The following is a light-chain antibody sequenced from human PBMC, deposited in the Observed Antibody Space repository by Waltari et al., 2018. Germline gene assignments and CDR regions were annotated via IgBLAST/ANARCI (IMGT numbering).Light chain of an antibody. Sequence: QSALTQPRSVSGSPGQSVTISCTGTSSDVGGYTYVSRYQQHPGKAPKFMIYDLSVRPSGVPDRFSGSKSGNTASLTISGLQAEDEADYYCCSYAGSYNLVFGGGTKLTVL. CDR2: DLS. V-gene: IGLV2-11*01. CDR3: CSYAGSYNLV. CDR1: SSDVGGYTY. J-gene: IGLJ2*01.